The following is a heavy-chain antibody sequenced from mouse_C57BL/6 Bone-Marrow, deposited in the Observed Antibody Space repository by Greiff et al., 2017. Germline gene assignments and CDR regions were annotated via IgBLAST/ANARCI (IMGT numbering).Heavy chain of an antibody. D-gene: IGHD3-3*01. Sequence: EVQLQESGGGLVKPGGSLKLSCAASGFTFSDYGMHWVRQAPEKGLEWVAYISSGSSTIYYADTVKGRFTISRDNAKNTLFLQMTSLRSEDTAMYYCARGTGAYWGQGTLVTVSA. CDR2: ISSGSSTI. J-gene: IGHJ3*01. CDR3: ARGTGAY. V-gene: IGHV5-17*01. CDR1: GFTFSDYG.